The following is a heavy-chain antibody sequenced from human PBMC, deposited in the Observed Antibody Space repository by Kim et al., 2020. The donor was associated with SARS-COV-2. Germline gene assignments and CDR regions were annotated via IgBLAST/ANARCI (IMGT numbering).Heavy chain of an antibody. J-gene: IGHJ4*02. V-gene: IGHV3-33*05. D-gene: IGHD2-2*01. CDR1: GFTFSSYG. CDR3: ASGIVVVPAAQAGY. CDR2: ISYDGSNK. Sequence: GGSLRLSCAASGFTFSSYGMHWVRQAPGKGLEWVAVISYDGSNKYYADSVKGRFTISRDNSKNTLYLQMNSLIAEDTAVYYCASGIVVVPAAQAGYWGQGTLVTVSS.